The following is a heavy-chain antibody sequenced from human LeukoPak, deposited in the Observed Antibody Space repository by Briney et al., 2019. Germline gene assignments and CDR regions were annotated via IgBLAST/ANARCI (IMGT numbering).Heavy chain of an antibody. CDR2: INPNSGGT. D-gene: IGHD3-16*01. Sequence: VASVKVSCKASGYTFTGYYMHWVRQAPGQGLEWMGWINPNSGGTNYAQKFQGRVTMTRDTSISTAYMELSSLRSEDTAVYYCAKGVGDDPPAGTFDIWGQGTMVTVSS. CDR1: GYTFTGYY. CDR3: AKGVGDDPPAGTFDI. V-gene: IGHV1-2*02. J-gene: IGHJ3*02.